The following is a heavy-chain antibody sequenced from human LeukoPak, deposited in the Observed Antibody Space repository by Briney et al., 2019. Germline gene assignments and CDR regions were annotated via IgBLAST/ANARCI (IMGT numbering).Heavy chain of an antibody. CDR2: ISYDGSNK. D-gene: IGHD5-18*01. V-gene: IGHV3-30*03. CDR3: VSSYGPILDY. J-gene: IGHJ4*02. CDR1: GFTFSSYG. Sequence: PGRSLRLSCAASGFTFSSYGMHWVRQAPGKGLEWVAVISYDGSNKYYADPVKGRFTISRDNSKNTLYLQMNSLRAEDTAVYYCVSSYGPILDYWGQGTLVTVSS.